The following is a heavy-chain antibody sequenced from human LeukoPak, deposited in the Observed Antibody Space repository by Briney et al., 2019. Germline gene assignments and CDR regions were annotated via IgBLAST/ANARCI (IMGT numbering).Heavy chain of an antibody. D-gene: IGHD3-22*01. CDR3: AKDLVGVEKILPMRKFYYDSSGYQP. V-gene: IGHV3-23*01. J-gene: IGHJ5*02. CDR2: ISGSGGST. CDR1: GFTFSSYA. Sequence: GGSLRLSCAVSGFTFSSYAMSWVRQAPGKGLEWVSAISGSGGSTYYADSVKGGFTIYRDNSKNTLYLQMNSLRAEYTAVYYCAKDLVGVEKILPMRKFYYDSSGYQPWGQGTLVTVSS.